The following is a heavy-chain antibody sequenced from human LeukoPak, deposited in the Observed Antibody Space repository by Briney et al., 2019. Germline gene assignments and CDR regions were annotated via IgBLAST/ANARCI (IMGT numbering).Heavy chain of an antibody. CDR2: IIPIFGTT. CDR3: ARDGDTSSWYVDS. V-gene: IGHV1-69*13. Sequence: SVKVSCKASGGTFSSYGTSWVRQAPGQGLEWMGGIIPIFGTTNYAQDFQGRVTITADESTSTAYMELSSLRSEDTAVYYCARDGDTSSWYVDSWGQGTLVTVSS. J-gene: IGHJ5*01. CDR1: GGTFSSYG. D-gene: IGHD6-13*01.